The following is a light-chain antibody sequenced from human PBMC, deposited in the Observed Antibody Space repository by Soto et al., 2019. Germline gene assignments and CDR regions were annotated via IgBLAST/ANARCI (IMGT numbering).Light chain of an antibody. CDR3: SSYTAFSTWV. J-gene: IGLJ3*02. CDR1: SNDVGCYNY. Sequence: QSALTQPASVSGSPGQSITISCTGTSNDVGCYNYVSWYQQHPGKAPQLIIYEVSNRPSGVSHRFSGSKSGDTASLTISGLQAEDGADYYCSSYTAFSTWVFGGGTKLTVL. CDR2: EVS. V-gene: IGLV2-14*01.